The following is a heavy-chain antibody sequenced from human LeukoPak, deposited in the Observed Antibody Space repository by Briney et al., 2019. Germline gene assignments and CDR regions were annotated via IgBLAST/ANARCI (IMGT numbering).Heavy chain of an antibody. V-gene: IGHV4-30-2*01. J-gene: IGHJ3*02. Sequence: SETLSLTCTVSGGSISSGGYYWSWIRQPPGKGLEWIGYIYHSGSTYYNPSLKSRVTISVDRSKNQLSLKLSFVTAADTAVYYCASIYCSSTSCLNAFDIWGQGTMVTVSS. CDR1: GGSISSGGYY. D-gene: IGHD2-2*01. CDR3: ASIYCSSTSCLNAFDI. CDR2: IYHSGST.